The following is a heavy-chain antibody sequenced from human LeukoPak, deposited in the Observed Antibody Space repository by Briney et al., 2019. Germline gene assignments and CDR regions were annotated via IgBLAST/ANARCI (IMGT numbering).Heavy chain of an antibody. Sequence: PAGSLRLSCAVSGFTFTNNWMHWVRQAPGKGLVWVTRIEHDARETNHADSVKGRSTISRDNAKNTLYLQMNSLGAEDTAVYYCGRDAVFGSASVDYWGQGVLVTVSS. J-gene: IGHJ4*02. D-gene: IGHD3-3*01. CDR2: IEHDARET. CDR1: GFTFTNNW. V-gene: IGHV3-74*01. CDR3: GRDAVFGSASVDY.